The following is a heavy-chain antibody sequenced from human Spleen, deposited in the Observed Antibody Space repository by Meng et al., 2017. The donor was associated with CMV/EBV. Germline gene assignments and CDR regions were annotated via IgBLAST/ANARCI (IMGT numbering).Heavy chain of an antibody. CDR3: ASRAQTQDDFFAH. V-gene: IGHV1-46*01. CDR1: GYNSRTYF. D-gene: IGHD3-10*01. Sequence: GESLKISCKTSGYNSRTYFIHWVRQAPGQGLEWMAIINTNGGTTVYAQGFQHRINVTRDKSTDTVYMDLSSLTSEDTAVYFCASRAQTQDDFFAHWGQGTLVTVSS. J-gene: IGHJ4*02. CDR2: INTNGGTT.